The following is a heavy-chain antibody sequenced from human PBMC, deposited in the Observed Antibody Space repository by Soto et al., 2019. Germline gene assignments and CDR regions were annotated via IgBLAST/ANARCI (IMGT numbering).Heavy chain of an antibody. CDR3: ARSAYCTNGVCYQDYYGMDV. Sequence: QVQLVQSGAEVKKPGSSVKVSCKASGGTFSSYAISWVRQAPGQGLEWMGGIIPIFGTANYAQKFQGRVMITADESTSTAYMELSSLRSEDTAVYYCARSAYCTNGVCYQDYYGMDVWGQGTTVTVSS. CDR1: GGTFSSYA. V-gene: IGHV1-69*01. J-gene: IGHJ6*02. D-gene: IGHD2-8*01. CDR2: IIPIFGTA.